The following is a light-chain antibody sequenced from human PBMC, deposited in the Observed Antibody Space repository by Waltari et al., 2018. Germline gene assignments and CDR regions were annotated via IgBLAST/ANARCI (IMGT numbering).Light chain of an antibody. CDR1: QYVSGK. CDR2: GAS. V-gene: IGKV3-15*01. Sequence: EIVMTQSPATLSVSPGERVTLSCRASQYVSGKLAWYQQKPGLAPRLLISGASTRATGVPARVSGSGSGTECTRTISSLQSEDFAVYYCQQYNDWPGLTFGGGTRVEIK. CDR3: QQYNDWPGLT. J-gene: IGKJ4*02.